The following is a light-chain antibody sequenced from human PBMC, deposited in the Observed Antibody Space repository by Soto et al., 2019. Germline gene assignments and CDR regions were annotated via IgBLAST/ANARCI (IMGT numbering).Light chain of an antibody. CDR3: CSYAGSSTSRV. CDR2: EVS. V-gene: IGLV2-23*02. J-gene: IGLJ3*02. CDR1: ISDVGSFVP. Sequence: QSALTQPASVSGSLGQSITISCSGSISDVGSFVPVSWYQQHPGKAPRLIVYEVSKRPSGVSNRFSGSKSGNTASLTISGLQADDEADYYCCSYAGSSTSRVFGGGTKLTV.